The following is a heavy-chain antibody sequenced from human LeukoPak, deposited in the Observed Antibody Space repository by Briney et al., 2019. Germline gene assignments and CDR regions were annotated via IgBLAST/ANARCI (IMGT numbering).Heavy chain of an antibody. J-gene: IGHJ4*02. Sequence: PSQTLSLTCTVSGGSISSGDYYWRWIRQPPGKGLEWIGYIYYSGSTNYNPSLKSRVTISVDTSKNQFSLKLSSVTAADTAVYYCARTVTTKAIDYWGQGTLVTVPS. V-gene: IGHV4-61*08. D-gene: IGHD4-11*01. CDR3: ARTVTTKAIDY. CDR2: IYYSGST. CDR1: GGSISSGDYY.